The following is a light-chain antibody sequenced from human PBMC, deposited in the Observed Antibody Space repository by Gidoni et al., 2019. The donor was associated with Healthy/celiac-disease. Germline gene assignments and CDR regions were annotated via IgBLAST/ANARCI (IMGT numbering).Light chain of an antibody. Sequence: EIVLTNSPGTLSLSPGQRATLSWRASHSVSSSYVAWYQQKPGHAPRLLIYGATIRASAIPDRLSGSGSGTDFTLAISIVEPEDSAVYYCQQYVSSLLTFSGGTKVEIK. V-gene: IGKV3-20*01. CDR1: HSVSSSY. CDR2: GAT. CDR3: QQYVSSLLT. J-gene: IGKJ4*01.